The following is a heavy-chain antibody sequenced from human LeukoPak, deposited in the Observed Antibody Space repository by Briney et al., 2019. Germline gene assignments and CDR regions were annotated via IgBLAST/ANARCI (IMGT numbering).Heavy chain of an antibody. D-gene: IGHD2-2*01. CDR2: ISGSGGST. Sequence: GGSLRLSCAASGFTFSSYAMSWVRQAPGKGLERVSAISGSGGSTYYPYSVKGRFTISRDNSKNTLYLQMNSLRAEDTAVYYCAKGRGLGVVVPAAPHDYWGQGTLVTVSS. V-gene: IGHV3-23*01. CDR3: AKGRGLGVVVPAAPHDY. CDR1: GFTFSSYA. J-gene: IGHJ4*02.